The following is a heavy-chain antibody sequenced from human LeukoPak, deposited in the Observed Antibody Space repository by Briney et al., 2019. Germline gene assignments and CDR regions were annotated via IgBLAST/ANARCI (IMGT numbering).Heavy chain of an antibody. CDR2: IYYSGST. CDR1: GGSISSSSYY. V-gene: IGHV4-39*01. Sequence: PSETLSLTCTVSGGSISSSSYYWGWIRQPPGKGLEWIGSIYYSGSTYYNPSLKSRVTIPVDTSKNQFSLKLSSVTAADTAVYYCARLEGSGWYVGNWFDPWGQGTLVTVSS. D-gene: IGHD6-19*01. CDR3: ARLEGSGWYVGNWFDP. J-gene: IGHJ5*02.